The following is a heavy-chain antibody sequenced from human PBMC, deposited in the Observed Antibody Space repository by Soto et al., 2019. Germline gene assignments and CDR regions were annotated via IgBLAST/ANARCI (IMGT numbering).Heavy chain of an antibody. V-gene: IGHV3-30-3*01. CDR2: ISYDGSNK. CDR1: GFTFSSYA. J-gene: IGHJ6*02. D-gene: IGHD3-22*01. Sequence: GGSLRLSCAASGFTFSSYAMHWVRQAPGKGLEWVAVISYDGSNKYYADSVKGRFTISRDNSKNTLYLQMNSLRAEDTAVYYCARDTYYYVSSGYYHYYYYYGMDVWGQGTTVTVSS. CDR3: ARDTYYYVSSGYYHYYYYYGMDV.